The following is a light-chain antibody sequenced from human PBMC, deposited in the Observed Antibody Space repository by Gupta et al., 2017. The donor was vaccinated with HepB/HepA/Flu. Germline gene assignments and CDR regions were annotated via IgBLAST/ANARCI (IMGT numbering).Light chain of an antibody. CDR3: HELKTTTSLVV. CDR1: RGAVGGYDS. V-gene: IGLV2-14*01. CDR2: DVS. J-gene: IGLJ2*01. Sequence: SARTPPPSWSLCPGQSMTLSRTGSRGAVGGYDSVSWYRQHPGKAPHLLIYDVSNRPSGIPERFSGSKFGNPASLTINGVQAGDEADYYCHELKTTTSLVVLGGGTKLTVL.